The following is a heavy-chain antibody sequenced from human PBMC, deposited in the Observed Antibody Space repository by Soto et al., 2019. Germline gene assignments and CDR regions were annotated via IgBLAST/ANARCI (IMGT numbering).Heavy chain of an antibody. D-gene: IGHD3-22*01. V-gene: IGHV3-30-3*01. CDR2: ISYDGSNK. J-gene: IGHJ3*02. Sequence: QVQLVESGGGVGQPGRSLRLSCAASGFTFSSYAMHWVRQAPGKGLEWVAVISYDGSNKYYADSVKGRFTISRDNSKNTLYLQMNSLRAEDTAVYYCASVISSCYYSYAFDIWGQGTMVTVSS. CDR1: GFTFSSYA. CDR3: ASVISSCYYSYAFDI.